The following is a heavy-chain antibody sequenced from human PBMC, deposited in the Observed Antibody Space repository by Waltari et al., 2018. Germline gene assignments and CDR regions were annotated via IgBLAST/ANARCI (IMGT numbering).Heavy chain of an antibody. V-gene: IGHV1-69*05. D-gene: IGHD3-3*01. Sequence: QVQLVQSGAEVKKPGSSVKVSCKASGGTFSSYAISWVRQARGQGLEWMGWIIPIFDTTNYAQKFQGRVTITTDESTSTAYMELSSLRSEDTAVYYCARGSITIFGVGNTPSYYYYGMDVWGQGTTVTVSS. CDR2: IIPIFDTT. J-gene: IGHJ6*02. CDR1: GGTFSSYA. CDR3: ARGSITIFGVGNTPSYYYYGMDV.